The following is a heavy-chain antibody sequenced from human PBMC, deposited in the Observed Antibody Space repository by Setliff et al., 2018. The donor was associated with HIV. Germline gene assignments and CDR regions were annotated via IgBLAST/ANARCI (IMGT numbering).Heavy chain of an antibody. V-gene: IGHV4-4*07. CDR1: GGSLSSYY. D-gene: IGHD3-22*01. J-gene: IGHJ4*02. CDR3: ARDPVITMMVGPRFYFDY. Sequence: SETLSLTCSVSGGSLSSYYWSWIRQPAGKGLEWIGRIFSSGSTSYNPSLKSRVTMSVDTSKNQFSLRLSSVTAADTAVYYCARDPVITMMVGPRFYFDYWGQGILVTV. CDR2: IFSSGST.